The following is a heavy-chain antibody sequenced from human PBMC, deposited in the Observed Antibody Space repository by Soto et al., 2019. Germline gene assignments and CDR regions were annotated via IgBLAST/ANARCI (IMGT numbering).Heavy chain of an antibody. J-gene: IGHJ4*02. CDR3: AKGVWELYYFDY. CDR2: ISGSGGST. Sequence: EVQLLESGGGLVQPGGSLRLSCAASGFAFSSYAMSWVRQAPGKGLEWVSAISGSGGSTYYADSVKGRFTISRDNSKNTLYLQMNSLRAEDTAVYYCAKGVWELYYFDYWGQGTLVTVSS. CDR1: GFAFSSYA. V-gene: IGHV3-23*01. D-gene: IGHD1-26*01.